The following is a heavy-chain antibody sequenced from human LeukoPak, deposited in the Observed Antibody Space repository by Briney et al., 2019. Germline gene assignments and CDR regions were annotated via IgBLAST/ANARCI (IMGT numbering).Heavy chain of an antibody. CDR2: ISSSSSTI. CDR1: GFTFSSYS. V-gene: IGHV3-48*01. D-gene: IGHD4-17*01. CDR3: ARLYGDYREGAFDI. Sequence: GGSLRLSCAASGFTFSSYSMNWVRQAPGKGLEWVSYISSSSSTIYYADSVKGRFTISRDNAKNSLYLQMNSLRAEDTAVYYCARLYGDYREGAFDIWGQGTMVTVSS. J-gene: IGHJ3*02.